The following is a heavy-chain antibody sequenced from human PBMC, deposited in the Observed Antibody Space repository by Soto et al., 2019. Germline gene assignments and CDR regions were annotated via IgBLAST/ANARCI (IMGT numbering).Heavy chain of an antibody. J-gene: IGHJ4*02. CDR1: GYTFTGYY. CDR2: INPNSGGT. CDR3: ARAGNDFWSGYYY. D-gene: IGHD3-3*01. Sequence: ASVKVSCKASGYTFTGYYMHWVRQAPGQGLEWMGWINPNSGGTNYAQKFQGKVAMTRDTSISTAYMELSRLRSDDTAVYCCARAGNDFWSGYYYWGQGTLVTVSS. V-gene: IGHV1-2*02.